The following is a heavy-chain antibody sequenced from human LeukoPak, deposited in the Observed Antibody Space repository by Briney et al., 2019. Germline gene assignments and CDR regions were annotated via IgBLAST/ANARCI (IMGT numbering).Heavy chain of an antibody. D-gene: IGHD3-9*01. CDR1: GGSISSYY. V-gene: IGHV4-59*08. Sequence: PSETLSLTCTVSGGSISSYYWSWIRQPPGKRLEWIGHIYYSGSTNYNPSLKSRVTISVDTSKNQFSLKLSSVTAADTAVYYCARHILTGKTRPAASDIWGQGTMVTVSS. J-gene: IGHJ3*02. CDR2: IYYSGST. CDR3: ARHILTGKTRPAASDI.